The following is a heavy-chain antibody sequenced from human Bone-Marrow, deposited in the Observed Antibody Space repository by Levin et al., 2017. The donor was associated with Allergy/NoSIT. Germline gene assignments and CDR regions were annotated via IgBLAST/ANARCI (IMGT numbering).Heavy chain of an antibody. CDR3: ARGSDIVVLSAAARYFYMDV. J-gene: IGHJ6*03. CDR2: INHSGST. D-gene: IGHD2-21*01. CDR1: GGSFSGHY. V-gene: IGHV4-34*01. Sequence: PSETLSLTCAVYGGSFSGHYWTWIRQTPGAALEWIGEINHSGSTNFNPSLKSRVSISLDTSKNQFSLKMTSLTSADTATYYCARGSDIVVLSAAARYFYMDVWGAGTTVAVSS.